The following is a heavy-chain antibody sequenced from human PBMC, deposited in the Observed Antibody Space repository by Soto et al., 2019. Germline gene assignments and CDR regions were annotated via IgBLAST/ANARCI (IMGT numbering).Heavy chain of an antibody. J-gene: IGHJ6*02. CDR1: GYSFTSYW. CDR3: ARHQAQYYYGMDV. CDR2: IYPGDSDT. Sequence: SLKISCKGSGYSFTSYWIGWVRQMPGKGLEWMGIIYPGDSDTRYSPSFQGQVTISADKSISTAYLQWSSLKASDTAMYYCARHQAQYYYGMDVWGQGTTVTVSS. V-gene: IGHV5-51*01.